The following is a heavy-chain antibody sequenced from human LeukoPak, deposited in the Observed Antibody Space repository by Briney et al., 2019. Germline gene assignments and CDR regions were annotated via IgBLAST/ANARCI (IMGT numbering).Heavy chain of an antibody. CDR2: IKQDGSEK. CDR1: GFTFSSYW. CDR3: ARLGYCTNGVCSGAFDI. D-gene: IGHD2-8*01. J-gene: IGHJ3*02. Sequence: PGGSLRLSCAASGFTFSSYWMSWVRQAPGKGLEWVANIKQDGSEKYYVDSVKGRFTISRDNAKNSLYLQMNSLRAEDTAVYYCARLGYCTNGVCSGAFDIWGQGTMVTVSS. V-gene: IGHV3-7*01.